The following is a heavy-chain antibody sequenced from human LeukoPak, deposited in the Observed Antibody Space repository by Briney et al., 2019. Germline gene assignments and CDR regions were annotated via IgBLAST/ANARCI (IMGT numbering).Heavy chain of an antibody. CDR2: INDRGHT. Sequence: SETLSLTCAVHGGSFSGYHWNWIRQSPEKGLEWIGEINDRGHTNYNPSLKSRVTISVDTSKKQFSLRLSSVTAADTAVYYCARDPTTVVTLPYYFDFWGQGTLVRVSS. V-gene: IGHV4-34*01. J-gene: IGHJ4*02. CDR1: GGSFSGYH. D-gene: IGHD4-23*01. CDR3: ARDPTTVVTLPYYFDF.